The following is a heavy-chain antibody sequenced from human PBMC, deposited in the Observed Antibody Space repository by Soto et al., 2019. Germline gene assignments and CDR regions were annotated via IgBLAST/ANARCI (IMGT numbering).Heavy chain of an antibody. D-gene: IGHD5-12*01. V-gene: IGHV1-2*04. J-gene: IGHJ5*02. CDR2: INPNSGGT. Sequence: GASVKVSCKASGYTFTGYYMHWVRQAPGQGLEWMGWINPNSGGTNYAQKFQGWVTMTRDTSISTAYMELSRLRSDDTAVYYCARDARGYDSIYWFDPWGQGTLVTVSS. CDR3: ARDARGYDSIYWFDP. CDR1: GYTFTGYY.